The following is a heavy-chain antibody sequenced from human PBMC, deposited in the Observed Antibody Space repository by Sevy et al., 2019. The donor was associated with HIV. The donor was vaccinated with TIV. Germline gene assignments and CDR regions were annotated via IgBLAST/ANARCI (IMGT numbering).Heavy chain of an antibody. CDR1: GGSMSGYY. CDR3: ATCSPDYYYGMDV. Sequence: SETLSLTCTVSGGSMSGYYLTWIRHPPGKGLEWIGYFYYSRTTNYNPSLKSRVTISVDRSKNQFSLKLNSVTAADTAVYYCATCSPDYYYGMDVWGQGTTVTVSS. D-gene: IGHD2-15*01. J-gene: IGHJ6*02. CDR2: FYYSRTT. V-gene: IGHV4-59*01.